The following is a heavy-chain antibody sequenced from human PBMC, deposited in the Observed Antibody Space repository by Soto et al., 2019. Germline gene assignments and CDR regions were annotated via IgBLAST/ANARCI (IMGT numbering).Heavy chain of an antibody. V-gene: IGHV2-70*11. CDR2: SDWDDDK. J-gene: IGHJ5*02. Sequence: SGPTLVKPTPTLTLTCTFSGFSLSTSGICVSWIRHPPGKALECLARSDWDDDKYYSTSLKTRLTISKDTSKNQVGLTMTNMDPVDKATYYCARLTVAGTTGWFDHWGQGTLVTVSS. D-gene: IGHD6-19*01. CDR1: GFSLSTSGIC. CDR3: ARLTVAGTTGWFDH.